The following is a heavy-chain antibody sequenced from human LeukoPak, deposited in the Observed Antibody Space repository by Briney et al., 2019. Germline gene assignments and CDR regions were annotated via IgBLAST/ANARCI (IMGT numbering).Heavy chain of an antibody. CDR1: GFTFSSYG. Sequence: GGSLRLSCAASGFTFSSYGMHWVRQAPGKGLEWVAVISYDGSNKYYADSVKGRFTISRDNSKNTLYLQMNSLRAEDTAVYYCAKDAVAGPYYYYYYYMDVWGKGTTVTVSS. V-gene: IGHV3-30*18. D-gene: IGHD6-19*01. J-gene: IGHJ6*03. CDR3: AKDAVAGPYYYYYYYMDV. CDR2: ISYDGSNK.